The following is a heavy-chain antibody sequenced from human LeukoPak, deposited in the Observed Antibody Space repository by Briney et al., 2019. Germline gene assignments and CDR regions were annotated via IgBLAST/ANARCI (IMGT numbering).Heavy chain of an antibody. V-gene: IGHV3-23*01. Sequence: GGSLRLSCAASGFTFSSYAMSWVRQAPGKGLEWVSAISGSGGSTYYADSVKGRFTISRDNSKNTLYLQMNSLRAEDTAVYYCAKGGYYGSGGSGSRAWFDPWGQGTLVTVSS. CDR2: ISGSGGST. CDR3: AKGGYYGSGGSGSRAWFDP. CDR1: GFTFSSYA. J-gene: IGHJ5*02. D-gene: IGHD3-10*01.